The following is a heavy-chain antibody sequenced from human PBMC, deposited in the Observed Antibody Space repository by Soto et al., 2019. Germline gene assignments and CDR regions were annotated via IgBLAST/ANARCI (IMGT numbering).Heavy chain of an antibody. CDR2: MDNGTTFM. J-gene: IGHJ6*02. V-gene: IGHV3-21*01. CDR3: ARETGSNIWNEGLIDV. D-gene: IGHD1-20*01. CDR1: GFSFSHFT. Sequence: EVQLVESGGGLVKPGGSLRLSCAASGFSFSHFTMNWVRQAPGKGLEWVSPMDNGTTFMYYADSVTGRFTISRDNSKKSVYLQMNSLRAEDTAVYYCARETGSNIWNEGLIDVWGQGTTVTASS.